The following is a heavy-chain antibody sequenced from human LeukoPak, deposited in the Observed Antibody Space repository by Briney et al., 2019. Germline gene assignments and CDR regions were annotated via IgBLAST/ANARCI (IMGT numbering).Heavy chain of an antibody. V-gene: IGHV1-46*03. CDR2: INPSGGST. CDR1: GYTFTSYY. J-gene: IGHJ4*02. Sequence: ASVKVSCKASGYTFTSYYVHWVRQAPGQGLERMGIINPSGGSTSYAQNFQGRVTMTRETSTSTVYMELSSLRSEDTAVYYCARLLRYYLDYWGQGTLVTVSS. D-gene: IGHD3-16*01. CDR3: ARLLRYYLDY.